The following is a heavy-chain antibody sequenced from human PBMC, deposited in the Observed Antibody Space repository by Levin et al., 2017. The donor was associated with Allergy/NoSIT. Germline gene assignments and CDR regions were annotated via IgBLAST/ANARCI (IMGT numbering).Heavy chain of an antibody. CDR3: ARGGVVVVPAAMDYYFGMDV. V-gene: IGHV4-30-2*01. CDR2: IYHTGST. Sequence: SQTLSLPCAVSGGSIHSGSYSWSWIRQPPGKGLEWIGYIYHTGSTNYNPSLKNRVTMSVDRSKNQFSLKLSSVTAADTAVYYCARGGVVVVPAAMDYYFGMDVWGQGTTVTVSS. D-gene: IGHD2-2*01. J-gene: IGHJ6*02. CDR1: GGSIHSGSYS.